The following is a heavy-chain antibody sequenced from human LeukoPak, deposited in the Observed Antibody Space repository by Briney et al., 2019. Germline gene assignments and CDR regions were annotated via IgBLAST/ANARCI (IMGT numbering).Heavy chain of an antibody. CDR3: ANFDRLLDAFDI. V-gene: IGHV3-23*01. D-gene: IGHD3-9*01. J-gene: IGHJ3*02. CDR2: ITSSDGGT. Sequence: SGGSLRLSCSASGFKFRNYAMSWVRRAPGRRLEWVSAITSSDGGTHYADSVKGRFSISRDNSKNILYLQMNSLRAEDTAVYYCANFDRLLDAFDIWGQGTMVTVSS. CDR1: GFKFRNYA.